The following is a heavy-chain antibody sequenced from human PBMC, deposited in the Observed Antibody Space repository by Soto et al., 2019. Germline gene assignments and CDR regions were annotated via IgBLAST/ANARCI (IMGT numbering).Heavy chain of an antibody. CDR1: GDSISSYY. CDR2: LYYGRSA. J-gene: IGHJ4*02. Sequence: TSETLSLTCAVSGDSISSYYCMWIRQPPGKGLESIGYLYYGRSANYNPSLKSRVTLSVDTSKNQFSLKLSSVTAADTAVYYCAVGHITTPKPVDYWGQGALVTVSS. V-gene: IGHV4-59*04. D-gene: IGHD1-1*01. CDR3: AVGHITTPKPVDY.